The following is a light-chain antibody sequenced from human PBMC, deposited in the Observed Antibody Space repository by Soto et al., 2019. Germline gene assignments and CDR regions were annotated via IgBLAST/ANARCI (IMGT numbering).Light chain of an antibody. CDR1: SSDVGGYNY. J-gene: IGLJ2*01. Sequence: TEPRSLSGSPGQSVTISCTGTSSDVGGYNYVSWYQQHPGKAPKLMIYDVSKRPSGVPDRFFGSKSGNTASLTISGLQAEDEADYYCCSYAGSYTFVVFGGGTKVTVL. V-gene: IGLV2-11*01. CDR3: CSYAGSYTFVV. CDR2: DVS.